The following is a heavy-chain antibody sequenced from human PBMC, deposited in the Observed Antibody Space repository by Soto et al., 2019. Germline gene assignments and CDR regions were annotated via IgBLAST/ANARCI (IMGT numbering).Heavy chain of an antibody. CDR2: ISAYNGNT. V-gene: IGHV1-18*01. Sequence: QVQLVQSGAEVKKPGASVKVSCKASGYTFTNYDISWVRQAPGQGLEWMGWISAYNGNTDYAQKLQGRVTMTTDTSTSTAYMELRSLRSDDTAVYYCARVGAYCVSTSCHDYWGQGTLVTVSS. D-gene: IGHD2-2*01. J-gene: IGHJ4*02. CDR1: GYTFTNYD. CDR3: ARVGAYCVSTSCHDY.